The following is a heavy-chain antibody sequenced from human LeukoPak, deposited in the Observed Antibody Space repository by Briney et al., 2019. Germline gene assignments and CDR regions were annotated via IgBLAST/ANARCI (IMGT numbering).Heavy chain of an antibody. CDR2: IYTSGST. CDR1: GGSISSGSYS. J-gene: IGHJ5*02. V-gene: IGHV4-61*02. Sequence: SQTLSLTCTVSGGSISSGSYSWSWIRQPAGKGLEWIGRIYTSGSTNYNPSLKSRVTISVDTSKNQFSLSLTSVTAADTAVYYCARDPGENYPYNWFDPGAREPWSPSPQ. D-gene: IGHD5-24*01. CDR3: ARDPGENYPYNWFDP.